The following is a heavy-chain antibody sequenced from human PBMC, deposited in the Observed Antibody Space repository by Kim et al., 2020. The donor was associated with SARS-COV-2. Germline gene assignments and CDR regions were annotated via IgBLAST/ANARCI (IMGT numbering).Heavy chain of an antibody. CDR1: GYTFTSYY. D-gene: IGHD6-13*01. V-gene: IGHV1-46*01. CDR2: INPSGGST. CDR3: ARDALAAAALYYYYYYGMDG. Sequence: ASVKVSCKASGYTFTSYYMHWVRQAPGQGLEWMGIINPSGGSTSYAQKFQGRVTMTRDTSTSTVYMELSSLRSEDTAVYYCARDALAAAALYYYYYYGMDGWGQGTTVTVSS. J-gene: IGHJ6*02.